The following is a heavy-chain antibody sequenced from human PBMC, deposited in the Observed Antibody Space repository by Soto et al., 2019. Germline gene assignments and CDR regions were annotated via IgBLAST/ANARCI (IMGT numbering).Heavy chain of an antibody. V-gene: IGHV1-3*01. Sequence: ASVKVSCKASGYSFNRYAMHWVRQAPGQRLEWMGWINAGNGNTKYSQKSQGRVTITRDTSASTAYMELSSLRSEDTAVYYCARDYWNLPGYWGQGTLVTVSS. CDR3: ARDYWNLPGY. CDR2: INAGNGNT. J-gene: IGHJ4*02. CDR1: GYSFNRYA. D-gene: IGHD1-7*01.